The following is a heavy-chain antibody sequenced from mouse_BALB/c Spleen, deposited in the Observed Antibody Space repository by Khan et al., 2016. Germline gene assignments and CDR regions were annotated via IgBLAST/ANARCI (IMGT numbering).Heavy chain of an antibody. CDR2: ISYSGST. V-gene: IGHV3-2*02. Sequence: EVQLQESGPGLVKPSQSLSLTCTVTGYSITSDYAWNWIRQFPGNKLEWMGYISYSGSTSYNPSLKSRISITRDTSKNQFFLQLNSVTTEDTATXCCASTLLRLYYCDYWGQGTTLTVSS. J-gene: IGHJ2*01. CDR1: GYSITSDYA. CDR3: ASTLLRLYYCDY. D-gene: IGHD1-2*01.